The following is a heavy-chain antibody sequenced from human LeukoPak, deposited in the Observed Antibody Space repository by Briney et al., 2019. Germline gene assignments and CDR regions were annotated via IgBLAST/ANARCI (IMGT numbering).Heavy chain of an antibody. CDR2: IWYDGSNK. D-gene: IGHD4-23*01. CDR1: GFTFSSYG. Sequence: GGSLRLTCAASGFTFSSYGMHWVRQAPGKGLEWVAVIWYDGSNKYYADSVKGRFTISRDDSKNTLYLQMNSLRAEDTAVYYCARSRSGGPSDYFDYWGQGTLVTVSS. CDR3: ARSRSGGPSDYFDY. V-gene: IGHV3-33*01. J-gene: IGHJ4*02.